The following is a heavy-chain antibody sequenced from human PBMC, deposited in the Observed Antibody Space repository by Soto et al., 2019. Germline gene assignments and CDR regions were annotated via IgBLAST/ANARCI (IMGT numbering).Heavy chain of an antibody. CDR1: GGSFSGYY. Sequence: SETLSLTCAVYGGSFSGYYWSWIRRPPGKGLGWIGYIYYSGTTNYNPSLKSRVTISVGTSKNQFSLKLTSVTAADTAVYFCARGGSRTGYYPYYFDLWGQGTLVTVSS. D-gene: IGHD3-22*01. CDR3: ARGGSRTGYYPYYFDL. J-gene: IGHJ4*02. V-gene: IGHV4-59*01. CDR2: IYYSGTT.